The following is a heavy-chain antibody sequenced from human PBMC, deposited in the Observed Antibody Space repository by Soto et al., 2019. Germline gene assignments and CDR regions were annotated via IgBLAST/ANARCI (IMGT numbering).Heavy chain of an antibody. D-gene: IGHD2-21*01. CDR3: TRDIPRTSFDL. Sequence: ASVKVSWKASGGTFSSYAISWVRQAPGQGLEWMGGIIPIFGTANYAQKFQGRVTITADESTSTAYMELSSLRAEDTAVYYCTRDIPRTSFDLWGQGTLVTVSS. J-gene: IGHJ4*02. CDR1: GGTFSSYA. CDR2: IIPIFGTA. V-gene: IGHV1-69*13.